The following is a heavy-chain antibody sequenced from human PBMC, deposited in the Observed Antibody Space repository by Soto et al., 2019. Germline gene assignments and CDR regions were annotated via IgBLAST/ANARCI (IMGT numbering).Heavy chain of an antibody. CDR3: ARHRYSCGVYYFDY. V-gene: IGHV4-59*08. J-gene: IGHJ4*02. Sequence: SATLSLTCLDTCPSISNHYWSWIRQPPGKGLEWIGYIYYSGSTNYNPSLTSRVTISVDTSKNQFSLKLSSVTAADTAVYYCARHRYSCGVYYFDYWGQGTLVTVS. CDR1: CPSISNHY. D-gene: IGHD5-18*01. CDR2: IYYSGST.